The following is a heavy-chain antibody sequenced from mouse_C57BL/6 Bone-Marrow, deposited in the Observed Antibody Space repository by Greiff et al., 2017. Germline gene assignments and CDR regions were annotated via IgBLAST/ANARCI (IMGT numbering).Heavy chain of an antibody. V-gene: IGHV1-12*01. Sequence: LQESGAELVRPGASVKMSCKASGYTFTSYNMHWVKQTPRQGLEWIGAIYPGNGDTSYNQKFKGKATLTVDKSSSTAYMQLSSLTSEDSAVYFCARQDYGSSYGWYFDVWGTGTTVTVSS. CDR2: IYPGNGDT. J-gene: IGHJ1*03. D-gene: IGHD1-1*01. CDR3: ARQDYGSSYGWYFDV. CDR1: GYTFTSYN.